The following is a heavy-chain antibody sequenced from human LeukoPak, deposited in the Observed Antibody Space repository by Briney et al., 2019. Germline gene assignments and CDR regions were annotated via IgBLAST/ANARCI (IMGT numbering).Heavy chain of an antibody. CDR3: ARVSGLTRYYYYYYYMDV. CDR2: INHSGST. J-gene: IGHJ6*03. D-gene: IGHD3-10*01. Sequence: PSETLSLTCTVSGGSISSYYWSWIRQPPGKGLEWIGEINHSGSTNYNPSLKSRVTISVDTSKNQFSLKLSSVTAADTAVYYCARVSGLTRYYYYYYYMDVWGKGTTVTVSS. V-gene: IGHV4-34*01. CDR1: GGSISSYY.